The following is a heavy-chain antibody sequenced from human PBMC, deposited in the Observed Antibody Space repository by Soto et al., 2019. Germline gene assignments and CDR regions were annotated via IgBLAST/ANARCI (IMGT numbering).Heavy chain of an antibody. D-gene: IGHD1-7*01. V-gene: IGHV1-18*01. CDR2: ISAYNGNT. CDR3: ARVGDSYNCNFNRGVNWCAP. J-gene: IGHJ5*02. Sequence: ASVKVSCKASGYTFTSYGISWVRQAPGQGLEWMGWISAYNGNTNYAQKLQGRVTMTTDTSTSTAYMELRSLRSDDTAVYYCARVGDSYNCNFNRGVNWCAPGGRGPLVTVS. CDR1: GYTFTSYG.